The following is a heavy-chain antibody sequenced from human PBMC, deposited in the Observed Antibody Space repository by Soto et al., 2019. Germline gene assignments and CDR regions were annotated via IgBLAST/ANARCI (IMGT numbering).Heavy chain of an antibody. D-gene: IGHD3-3*01. V-gene: IGHV3-48*03. CDR3: ARVGHDFWSGYPDV. CDR1: GFTFSSYE. J-gene: IGHJ6*02. CDR2: ISSSGSTI. Sequence: PGGSLRLSCAASGFTFSSYEMNWVRQAPGKGLEWVSYISSSGSTIYYADSVKGRFTISRDNAKNSLYLQMNSLRAEDTAVYYCARVGHDFWSGYPDVWGQGTKVTVYS.